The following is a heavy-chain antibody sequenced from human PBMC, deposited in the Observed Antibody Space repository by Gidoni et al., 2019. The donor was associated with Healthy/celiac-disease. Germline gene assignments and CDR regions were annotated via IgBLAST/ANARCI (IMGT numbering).Heavy chain of an antibody. D-gene: IGHD4-4*01. CDR2: IYHSGST. CDR3: ARRLTVTTGMDV. J-gene: IGHJ6*02. Sequence: QVQLQESGPGLVKPSGTLSLTCAVSGGSISSSNGWSWVRQPPGKGLEWIGEIYHSGSTNYTPSLKSRVTIAVAKSKNQFSLKLSSVTAADTAVYYCARRLTVTTGMDVWCQGTTVTVSS. CDR1: GGSISSSNG. V-gene: IGHV4-4*02.